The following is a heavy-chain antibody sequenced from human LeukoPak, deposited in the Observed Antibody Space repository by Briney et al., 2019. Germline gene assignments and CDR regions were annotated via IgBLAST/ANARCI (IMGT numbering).Heavy chain of an antibody. Sequence: SETLSLTCAVYGGSFSTYYWSWTRQPPGKGLEWIGEINHSGSTNYNPSLKSRVTISVDTSKNQFSLKLSSVTAADTAVYFCARGPYGGNPFDYWGQGTLVTVSS. V-gene: IGHV4-34*01. D-gene: IGHD4-23*01. CDR3: ARGPYGGNPFDY. CDR1: GGSFSTYY. CDR2: INHSGST. J-gene: IGHJ4*02.